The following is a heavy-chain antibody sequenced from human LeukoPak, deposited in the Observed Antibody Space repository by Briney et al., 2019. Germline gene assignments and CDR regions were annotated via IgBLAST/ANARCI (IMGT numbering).Heavy chain of an antibody. Sequence: SETLSLTCTVSGGSISSYYWSWIRQPPGKGLEWIGYTYYSGSTNYNPSLKSRVTISVDTSKNQSSLKLSSVTAADTAVYYCARGSTIFGVVNYYYYMDVWGKGTTVTVSS. V-gene: IGHV4-59*01. CDR1: GGSISSYY. D-gene: IGHD3-3*01. CDR3: ARGSTIFGVVNYYYYMDV. CDR2: TYYSGST. J-gene: IGHJ6*03.